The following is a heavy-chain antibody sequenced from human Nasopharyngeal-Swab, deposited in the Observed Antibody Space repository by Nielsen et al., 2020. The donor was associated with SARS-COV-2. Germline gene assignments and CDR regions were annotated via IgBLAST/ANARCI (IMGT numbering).Heavy chain of an antibody. V-gene: IGHV4-31*03. CDR3: VRQYTYDERFDF. D-gene: IGHD5-18*01. CDR1: GASISSGSYY. J-gene: IGHJ4*02. Sequence: SETLSLTCTVSGASISSGSYYWTWIRQHPGKGLEWIGYISYSGSTYYNPSLKSRVSMSVDTSRNQFSLKMRSVTAADTAVYYCVRQYTYDERFDFWGQGTRVTVSS. CDR2: ISYSGST.